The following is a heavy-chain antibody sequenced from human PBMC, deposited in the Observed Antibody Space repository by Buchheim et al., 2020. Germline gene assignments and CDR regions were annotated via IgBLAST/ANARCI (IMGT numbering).Heavy chain of an antibody. CDR2: ITSSATTI. Sequence: EVQLVDSGGGLVQPGESLRLSCEASGFTFSPYSMNWVRQAPGKGLEWISYITSSATTIKYADSVKDRFTISRDDAKTSVYLQMNRLGSDDTAVYYCARSVGPLDYWGQGSL. J-gene: IGHJ4*02. CDR3: ARSVGPLDY. CDR1: GFTFSPYS. D-gene: IGHD4-23*01. V-gene: IGHV3-48*01.